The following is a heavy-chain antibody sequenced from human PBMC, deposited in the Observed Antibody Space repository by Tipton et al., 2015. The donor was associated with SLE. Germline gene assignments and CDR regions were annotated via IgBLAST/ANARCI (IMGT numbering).Heavy chain of an antibody. D-gene: IGHD3-3*01. CDR2: VYYSGSA. J-gene: IGHJ4*02. Sequence: GLVKPSETLSLTCTVSGGTIRNDGYYWSWIRQHPGKGLECIGYVYYSGSAYYNPSLKSRVSISVDTSKIHFSLRLTSVTAADTAVYYCARLQLRSLEWLPQGEFDSWGQGTLVTVTS. V-gene: IGHV4-31*03. CDR3: ARLQLRSLEWLPQGEFDS. CDR1: GGTIRNDGYY.